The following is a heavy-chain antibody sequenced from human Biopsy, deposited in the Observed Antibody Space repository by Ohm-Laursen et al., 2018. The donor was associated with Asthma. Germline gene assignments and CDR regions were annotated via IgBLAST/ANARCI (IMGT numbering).Heavy chain of an antibody. D-gene: IGHD2-15*01. J-gene: IGHJ4*02. CDR3: GIVVAANPFQGDC. Sequence: SLRLSCAASGFTFGNFWMSWGRQTPGKGLEWVAVISYDGSITHYADSVKGRFTISRDNSKNTVYLDISSLRIEDKAVFYCGIVVAANPFQGDCWGQGTLVTVSS. CDR1: GFTFGNFW. V-gene: IGHV3-30*03. CDR2: ISYDGSIT.